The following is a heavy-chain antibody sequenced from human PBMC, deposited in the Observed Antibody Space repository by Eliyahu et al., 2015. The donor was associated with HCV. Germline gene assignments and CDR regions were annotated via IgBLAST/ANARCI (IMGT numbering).Heavy chain of an antibody. CDR1: GASXSFXGYX. V-gene: IGHV4-30-2*01. D-gene: IGHD2-15*01. CDR2: IYYSGTS. CDR3: ARGFCSAGSCYFFDY. J-gene: IGHJ4*02. Sequence: QLQLRESGSGLVKPSQTLSLTCAVSGASXSFXGYXWNWIRQTPGRGLEWIGYIYYSGTSNYNPSLESRVTFSVDRPKNQFSLNLTSVTAADTAVYYCARGFCSAGSCYFFDYWGQGALITVSS.